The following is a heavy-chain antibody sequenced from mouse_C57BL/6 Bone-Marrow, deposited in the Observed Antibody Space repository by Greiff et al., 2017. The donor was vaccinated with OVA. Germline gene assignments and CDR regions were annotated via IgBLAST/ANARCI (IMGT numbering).Heavy chain of an antibody. Sequence: EVQLVESGGGLVQPKGSLKLSCAASGFTFNTYAMHWVRQAPGKGLEWVARIRSKSSNYATYYADSVKDRFNISRDDLQSMLYLQMNNLKTEDTAMYYGERAGAHYYGSSDAAWFAYWGQGTLVTVSA. CDR1: GFTFNTYA. D-gene: IGHD1-1*01. V-gene: IGHV10-3*01. J-gene: IGHJ3*01. CDR3: ERAGAHYYGSSDAAWFAY. CDR2: IRSKSSNYAT.